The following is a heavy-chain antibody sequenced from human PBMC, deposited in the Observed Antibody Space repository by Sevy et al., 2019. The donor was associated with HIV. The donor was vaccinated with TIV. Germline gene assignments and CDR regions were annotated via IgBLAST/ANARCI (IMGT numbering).Heavy chain of an antibody. V-gene: IGHV3-48*03. CDR3: ARVDANYDKGFDP. CDR2: LSSSGTTI. Sequence: GGSLRLSCEASGFTFSSYEMNWVRRAPGKGLEWVSYLSSSGTTIKYADSVKGRFTISRDNAKNSLYMQMNSLRAEDTAVYYCARVDANYDKGFDPWGQGTLVTVSS. J-gene: IGHJ5*02. CDR1: GFTFSSYE. D-gene: IGHD3-22*01.